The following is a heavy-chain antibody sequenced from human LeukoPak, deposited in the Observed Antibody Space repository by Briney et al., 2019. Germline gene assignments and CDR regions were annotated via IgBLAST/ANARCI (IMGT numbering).Heavy chain of an antibody. CDR1: GYTFTGYY. V-gene: IGHV1-2*02. D-gene: IGHD3-22*01. J-gene: IGHJ3*02. Sequence: ASVKVSCKASGYTFTGYYMHWVRQAPGQGLEWMGWINPNSGGTNYAQKFQGRVTMTRDTSISTAYMELSSLRSEDTAVYYCATAYSRRVVVIATLDIWGQGTMVTVSS. CDR2: INPNSGGT. CDR3: ATAYSRRVVVIATLDI.